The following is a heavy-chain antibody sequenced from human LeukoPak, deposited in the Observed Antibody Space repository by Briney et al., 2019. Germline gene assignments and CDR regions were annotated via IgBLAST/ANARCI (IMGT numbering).Heavy chain of an antibody. V-gene: IGHV5-51*01. CDR3: ARQGSYFDY. Sequence: GESLKISCNGSGSSFTSYWIAWGRQMPGKGLEWMGIIYPGDADTRYSPSFQGQVTISADKSISTAYLQWSSLKASDTAMYYCARQGSYFDYWAQGNLVTVST. J-gene: IGHJ4*02. CDR2: IYPGDADT. CDR1: GSSFTSYW.